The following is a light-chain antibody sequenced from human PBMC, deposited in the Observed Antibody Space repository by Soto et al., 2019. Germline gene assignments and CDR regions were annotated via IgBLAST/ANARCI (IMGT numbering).Light chain of an antibody. J-gene: IGKJ2*01. Sequence: ELVLTQSPGTLSLSPGERATLSCRASHSVSSTYLAWYQQKPCQAPRLLIYGASSRAPGIPDRFSASGSGTDLTVSISRLVPEDFAVYYCKQYASSPPYTFGQGTKLEIK. CDR2: GAS. V-gene: IGKV3-20*01. CDR1: HSVSSTY. CDR3: KQYASSPPYT.